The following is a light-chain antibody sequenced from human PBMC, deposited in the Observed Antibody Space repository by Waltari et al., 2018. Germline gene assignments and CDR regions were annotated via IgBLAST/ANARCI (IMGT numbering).Light chain of an antibody. CDR2: AAS. CDR3: QQYDDFAT. Sequence: QMTQSPSSLSASVGDRITITCQASHDINNHLNWYQQKPGQALKLVIYAASILETGVPSRFSGAGSGTDFTFTITSLKPEDIATYFCQQYDDFATFGQGTKLEIK. V-gene: IGKV1-33*01. CDR1: HDINNH. J-gene: IGKJ2*01.